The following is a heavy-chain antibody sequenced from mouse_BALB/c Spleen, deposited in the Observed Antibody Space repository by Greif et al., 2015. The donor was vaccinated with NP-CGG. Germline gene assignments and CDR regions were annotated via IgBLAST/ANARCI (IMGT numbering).Heavy chain of an antibody. V-gene: IGHV5-12-2*01. CDR1: GFTFSSYT. J-gene: IGHJ3*01. CDR3: ARGVDYYGSSAWFAY. D-gene: IGHD1-1*01. Sequence: EVQGVESGGGLVQPGGSLKLSCAASGFTFSSYTMSWVRQTPEKRLEWVAYISNGGGSTYYPDTVKGRFTISRDNAKNTLYLQMSSLKSEDTAMHYCARGVDYYGSSAWFAYWGQGTLVTVSA. CDR2: ISNGGGST.